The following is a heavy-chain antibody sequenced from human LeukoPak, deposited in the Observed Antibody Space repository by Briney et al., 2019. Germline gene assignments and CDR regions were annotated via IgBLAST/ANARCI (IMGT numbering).Heavy chain of an antibody. J-gene: IGHJ4*02. CDR3: VRDAYCSYTNCYRGFDD. CDR1: GFTFEDYA. Sequence: GGSLRLSCAASGFTFEDYAMHWVRQAPGKGLEWVSGISWKSDRIVYADSVKGRFTISRDNAKNSLYLRMNSLGPEDTAFYYCVRDAYCSYTNCYRGFDDWGQGTLVTVSS. V-gene: IGHV3-9*01. D-gene: IGHD2-2*02. CDR2: ISWKSDRI.